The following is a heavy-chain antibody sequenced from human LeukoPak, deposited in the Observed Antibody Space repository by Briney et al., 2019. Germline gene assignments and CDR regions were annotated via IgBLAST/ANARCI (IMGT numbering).Heavy chain of an antibody. V-gene: IGHV3-73*01. CDR2: IRSKANSYAT. D-gene: IGHD3-22*01. J-gene: IGHJ4*02. Sequence: GGSLRLSCAASGFTFSGSAMHWVRQASGEGLEWVGRIRSKANSYATAYAASVKGRFTISRDDSKNTAYLQMNSLKTEDTAVYYCTRRWDSSGYFLPLDHWGQGTLVTVSS. CDR3: TRRWDSSGYFLPLDH. CDR1: GFTFSGSA.